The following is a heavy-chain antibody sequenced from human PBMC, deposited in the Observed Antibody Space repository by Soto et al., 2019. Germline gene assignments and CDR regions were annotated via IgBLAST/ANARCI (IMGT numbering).Heavy chain of an antibody. CDR2: IDWDDDK. D-gene: IGHD1-26*01. J-gene: IGHJ4*02. CDR1: GFSLSTSGVR. CDR3: ARSYGDVGATPGIDS. V-gene: IGHV2-70*04. Sequence: SGPTLVNPTQTLTLTCTFSGFSLSTSGVRVSWIRQPPGKALEWLARIDWDDDKFYSTSLKTRLTISKDTSKNQVVLTMTNMAPVDTATYYCARSYGDVGATPGIDSWGQGIRVTVSS.